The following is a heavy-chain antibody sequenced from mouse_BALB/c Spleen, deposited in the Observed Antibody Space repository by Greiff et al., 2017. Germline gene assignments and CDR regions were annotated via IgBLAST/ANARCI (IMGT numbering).Heavy chain of an antibody. CDR3: AREGNSPDAMDY. D-gene: IGHD2-1*01. CDR2: INPSTGYT. CDR1: GYTFTSYW. V-gene: IGHV1-7*01. Sequence: QVQLQQSGAELAKPGASVKMSCKASGYTFTSYWMHWVKQRPGQGLEWIGYINPSTGYTEYNQKFKDKATLTADKSSSTAYMQLSSLTSEDSAVYYCAREGNSPDAMDYWGQGTSVTVSS. J-gene: IGHJ4*01.